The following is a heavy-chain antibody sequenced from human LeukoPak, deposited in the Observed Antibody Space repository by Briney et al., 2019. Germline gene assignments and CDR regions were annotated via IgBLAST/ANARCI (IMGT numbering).Heavy chain of an antibody. D-gene: IGHD5-18*01. V-gene: IGHV1-18*04. CDR2: ISAYNGNT. Sequence: GASVKVSCKASGYTFTGYGISWVRQAPGQGLEWMGWISAYNGNTNYAQKLQGRVTMTTDTSTSTAYMELRGLRSDDTAVYYCARVEGIQPWWRGMDVWDKGTTVTVSS. CDR3: ARVEGIQPWWRGMDV. CDR1: GYTFTGYG. J-gene: IGHJ6*04.